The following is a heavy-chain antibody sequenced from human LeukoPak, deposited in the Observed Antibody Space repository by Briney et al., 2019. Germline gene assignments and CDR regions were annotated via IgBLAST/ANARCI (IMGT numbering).Heavy chain of an antibody. D-gene: IGHD6-13*01. Sequence: GGSLRLSCAASGFTFSSYGMPWVRQAPGKGLEWVAVISYDGGNKYYADSVKGRFTISRDNSKNTLYLQMNSLRAEDTAVYYCAKPQQLDNYFDYWGQGTLVTVSS. V-gene: IGHV3-30*18. CDR1: GFTFSSYG. CDR2: ISYDGGNK. J-gene: IGHJ4*02. CDR3: AKPQQLDNYFDY.